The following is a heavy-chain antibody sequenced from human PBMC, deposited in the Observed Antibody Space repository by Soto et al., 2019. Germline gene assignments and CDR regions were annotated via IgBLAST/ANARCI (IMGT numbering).Heavy chain of an antibody. Sequence: QLQLQESGPGLVKPSETLSLTCTVSGGSISSSSYYWGWIRQPPGKGLEWIGSIYYSGSTYYNPSLKSRVTISVDTSKNQFSLKLSSVTAADTAVYYCAGSNPYNWNDVEREYYFDYWGQGTLVTVSS. V-gene: IGHV4-39*01. CDR2: IYYSGST. J-gene: IGHJ4*02. CDR3: AGSNPYNWNDVEREYYFDY. D-gene: IGHD1-20*01. CDR1: GGSISSSSYY.